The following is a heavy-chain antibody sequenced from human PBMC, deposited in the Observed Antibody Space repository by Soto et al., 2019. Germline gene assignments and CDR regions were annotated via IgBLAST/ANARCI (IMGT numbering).Heavy chain of an antibody. Sequence: EVQLVESGGGSAQTGGSLRISCAASGFTFGSYWMDWVRQAPGKGLVWVSRINGDGSITTYADSVKGRFTISRDRVGNTLYLQMNSLRADDTAVYYCSRETLWFGESLKSGGRGTLVTVSS. CDR1: GFTFGSYW. V-gene: IGHV3-74*01. CDR2: INGDGSIT. CDR3: SRETLWFGESLKS. D-gene: IGHD3-10*01. J-gene: IGHJ4*01.